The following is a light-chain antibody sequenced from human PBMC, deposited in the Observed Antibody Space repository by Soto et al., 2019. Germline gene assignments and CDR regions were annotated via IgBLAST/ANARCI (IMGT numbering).Light chain of an antibody. Sequence: EIVMTQSPLSLPVTPGEPASISCRSSQSLLHSNGYNYLDWYLQKPGQSPQLLIYLGSNRASGVPDRFSGSGSGTDFTLKISRVEAEDVGVYYCMEARQTPWTFGQGTKVEI. CDR1: QSLLHSNGYNY. V-gene: IGKV2-28*01. CDR3: MEARQTPWT. CDR2: LGS. J-gene: IGKJ1*01.